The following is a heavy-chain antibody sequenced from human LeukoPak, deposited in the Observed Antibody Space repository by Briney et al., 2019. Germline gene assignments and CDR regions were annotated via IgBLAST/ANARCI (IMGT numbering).Heavy chain of an antibody. CDR1: GYTFTSYD. V-gene: IGHV1-8*01. Sequence: ASVKVSCKASGYTFTSYDINWVRQATGQGLEWTGWMNPNSGNTGYAQKFQGRVTMTRNTSISTAYMELSSLRSEDTAVYYCARTESVDCSSTSCSYYYYYYYMDVWGKGTTVTVSS. J-gene: IGHJ6*03. CDR3: ARTESVDCSSTSCSYYYYYYYMDV. D-gene: IGHD2-2*01. CDR2: MNPNSGNT.